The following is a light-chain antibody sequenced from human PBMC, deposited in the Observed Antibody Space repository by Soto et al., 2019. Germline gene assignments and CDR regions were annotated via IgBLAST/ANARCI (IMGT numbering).Light chain of an antibody. CDR3: QKFSAVPT. V-gene: IGKV1-27*01. CDR1: QAIYNY. Sequence: DIQMTQSPSSLSASVGDRITITCRASQAIYNYLAWYQQKPGKVPTLLISAASTLQSGVPSRFSGSGSGTDFTLTISSLQPEDVATYYCQKFSAVPTFGGGTKVEI. CDR2: AAS. J-gene: IGKJ4*01.